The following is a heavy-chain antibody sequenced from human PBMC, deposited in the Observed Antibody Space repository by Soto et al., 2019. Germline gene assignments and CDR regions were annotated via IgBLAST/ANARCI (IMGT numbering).Heavy chain of an antibody. V-gene: IGHV3-7*01. Sequence: EVQLMESGGGLVQPGGSLRLSCAASGFTFSSYWMSWVRQAPGKGLEWVANIKQDGSEKYYVDSVKGRFTISRDNAKNSLYLQMNSLRAEDTAVYYCAREYSSSPTDAFDIWGQGTMVTVSS. D-gene: IGHD6-13*01. J-gene: IGHJ3*02. CDR2: IKQDGSEK. CDR1: GFTFSSYW. CDR3: AREYSSSPTDAFDI.